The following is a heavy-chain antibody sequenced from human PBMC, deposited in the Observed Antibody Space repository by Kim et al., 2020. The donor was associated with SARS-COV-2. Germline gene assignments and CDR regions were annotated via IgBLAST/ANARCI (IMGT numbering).Heavy chain of an antibody. J-gene: IGHJ6*02. D-gene: IGHD3-10*01. CDR1: GFTFSSYG. Sequence: GGSLRLSCAASGFTFSSYGMHWVRQAPGKGLEWVAVISYDGSNKYYADSVKGRFTISRDNSKNTLYLQMNSLRAEDTAVYYCAKDIYYYGSGSYDYYYYGMDVWGQGTQVTVSS. V-gene: IGHV3-30*18. CDR2: ISYDGSNK. CDR3: AKDIYYYGSGSYDYYYYGMDV.